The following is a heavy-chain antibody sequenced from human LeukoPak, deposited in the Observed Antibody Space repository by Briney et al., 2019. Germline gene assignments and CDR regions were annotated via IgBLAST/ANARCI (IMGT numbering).Heavy chain of an antibody. CDR2: INHNGNVN. CDR1: GFTFSSYW. J-gene: IGHJ6*02. CDR3: AREGGGDFYYYGMDV. D-gene: IGHD2-21*01. Sequence: PGGSLRLSCAASGFTFSSYWMNWARQAPGKGLEWVASINHNGNVNYYVDSVKGRFTISRDNAKNTLYLQMNSLRAEDTAVYYCAREGGGDFYYYGMDVWGQGTTVTVSS. V-gene: IGHV3-7*01.